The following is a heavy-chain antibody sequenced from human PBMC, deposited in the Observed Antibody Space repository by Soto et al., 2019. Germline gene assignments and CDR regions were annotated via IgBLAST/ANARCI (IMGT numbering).Heavy chain of an antibody. Sequence: PSETLSLTCNASGGSINSYWWSWIRQPAGKGLEWIGRVYSSGTTDYNPSLNSRVTMSIETPKNQFSLKLSSVTAADTAVYYCARDIGSYAYGEGYWGQGIQVTFAS. V-gene: IGHV4-4*07. J-gene: IGHJ4*02. D-gene: IGHD3-10*01. CDR1: GGSINSYW. CDR2: VYSSGTT. CDR3: ARDIGSYAYGEGY.